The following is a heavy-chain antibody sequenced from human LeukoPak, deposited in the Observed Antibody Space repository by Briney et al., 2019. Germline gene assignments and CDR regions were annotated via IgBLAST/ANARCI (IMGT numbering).Heavy chain of an antibody. V-gene: IGHV3-30-3*01. CDR3: ARQGSWASFDP. J-gene: IGHJ5*02. CDR2: ILHDGSNK. Sequence: GGSLRLSCAASGFTFSSYAVHWVRQAPGKGLEWVAVILHDGSNKYYADSVKGRFTISRDNAKNTLYLQMNSLRAEDTAVYYCARQGSWASFDPWGQGTLVTVSS. CDR1: GFTFSSYA. D-gene: IGHD5-12*01.